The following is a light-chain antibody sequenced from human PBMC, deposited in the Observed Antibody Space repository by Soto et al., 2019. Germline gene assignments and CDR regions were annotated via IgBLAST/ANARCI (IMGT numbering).Light chain of an antibody. CDR3: QQSYCAYT. CDR2: AAS. J-gene: IGKJ2*01. Sequence: DIQITKSPSSLSASVGDRVTFTCRASQFISNYLNWYQQKPGKAPKLLIYAASHLRSGVPSRFSASASGTDFTLTTIRLQPDDFATYYCQQSYCAYTFGQATRLEI. CDR1: QFISNY. V-gene: IGKV1-39*01.